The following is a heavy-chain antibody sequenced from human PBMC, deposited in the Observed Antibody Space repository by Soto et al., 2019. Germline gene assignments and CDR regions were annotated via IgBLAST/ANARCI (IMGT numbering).Heavy chain of an antibody. V-gene: IGHV1-2*04. Sequence: ASVKVSCKASGYTFTGYYMHWVRQAPGQGLEWMGWINPNSGGTNYAQKFQGWVTMTRDTSISTAYMELSRLRSDDTAVYYCARSGLRYFDWTITGRNYYYGMDVWGQGTTVTVSS. J-gene: IGHJ6*02. D-gene: IGHD3-9*01. CDR1: GYTFTGYY. CDR3: ARSGLRYFDWTITGRNYYYGMDV. CDR2: INPNSGGT.